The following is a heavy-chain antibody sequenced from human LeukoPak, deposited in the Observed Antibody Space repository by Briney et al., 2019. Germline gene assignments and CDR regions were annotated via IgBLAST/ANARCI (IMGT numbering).Heavy chain of an antibody. Sequence: GRSLRLSCAASGFTFNSYAMHWVRQAPGKGLEWVAVISYDGSNKYYADSVKGRFTISRVNSKNALYLQMNSLRAEDTAVYYCATGPGGLNFDYWGQGTLVTVSS. CDR1: GFTFNSYA. CDR2: ISYDGSNK. J-gene: IGHJ4*02. V-gene: IGHV3-30-3*01. D-gene: IGHD3-16*01. CDR3: ATGPGGLNFDY.